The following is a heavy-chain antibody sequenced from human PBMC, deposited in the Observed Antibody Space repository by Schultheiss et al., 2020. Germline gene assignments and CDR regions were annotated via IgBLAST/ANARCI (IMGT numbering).Heavy chain of an antibody. J-gene: IGHJ5*02. CDR3: AREYSSSWEGRNWFDP. CDR1: GGSISSGSYH. D-gene: IGHD6-13*01. Sequence: SETLSLTCTVSGGSISSGSYHWSWIRQPAGKGLEWIGRIYTSGSTNHNPSLKSRVTISVDTSKNQFSLKLSSVTAGDTAVYYCAREYSSSWEGRNWFDPWGQGTLVTVSS. CDR2: IYTSGST. V-gene: IGHV4-61*02.